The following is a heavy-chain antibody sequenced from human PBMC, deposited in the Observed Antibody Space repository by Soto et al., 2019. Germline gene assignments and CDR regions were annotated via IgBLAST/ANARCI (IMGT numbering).Heavy chain of an antibody. V-gene: IGHV3-23*01. Sequence: DVQLLESGGDLVQPGGSLRLSCAASGFIFSNYAMSWVRQAPRKGLEWVSLIRGSGGPTNYADSVKSRFTVSRDNSKNILLLQMNSLRAEDTAVYYCVKDFRVGYDWTHDWGQGTLVTVSS. J-gene: IGHJ4*02. CDR3: VKDFRVGYDWTHD. CDR1: GFIFSNYA. D-gene: IGHD5-12*01. CDR2: IRGSGGPT.